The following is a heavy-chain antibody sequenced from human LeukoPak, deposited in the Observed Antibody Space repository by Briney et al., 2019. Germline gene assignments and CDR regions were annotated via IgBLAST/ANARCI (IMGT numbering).Heavy chain of an antibody. CDR2: ISDDGSIA. CDR3: AKTNGYYDY. V-gene: IGHV3-74*03. Sequence: GGSLRLSCAASGFTFSRDWMHWVRQAPGKGLVWVSRISDDGSIATYADSVKGRFTISRDNSKSTVYLQMNSLRAEDTAVYHCAKTNGYYDYWGQGTLVTVSS. CDR1: GFTFSRDW. D-gene: IGHD3-22*01. J-gene: IGHJ4*02.